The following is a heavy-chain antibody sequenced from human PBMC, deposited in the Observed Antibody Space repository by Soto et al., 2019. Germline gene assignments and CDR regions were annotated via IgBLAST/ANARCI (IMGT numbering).Heavy chain of an antibody. CDR3: ARATPAGSADF. CDR2: ISYSGSS. CDR1: GGSNIRDGYY. Sequence: QVQLQESGPGLVKPSQTLSLTCTVSGGSNIRDGYYWSWIRQHPGKGLEWIAYISYSGSSYSNPSLKSRVTISADSSKSQFSLRLSSVTAADTAGYFCARATPAGSADFWGQGTLVTVSS. J-gene: IGHJ4*02. D-gene: IGHD2-2*01. V-gene: IGHV4-31*03.